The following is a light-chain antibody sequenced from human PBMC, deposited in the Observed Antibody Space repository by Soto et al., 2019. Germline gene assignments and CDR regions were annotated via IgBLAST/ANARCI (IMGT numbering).Light chain of an antibody. CDR3: QQLSVYPLT. CDR2: DAV. CDR1: QGIGRS. J-gene: IGKJ4*01. Sequence: DIQLTQSPSFLSASVGDRVTITCRASQGIGRSLAWYQQNPGKAPKVLIYDAVILKSGVPSRFSGSRSGTEFTLTISSLQPEDFATFYCQQLSVYPLTFGGGTKVEIK. V-gene: IGKV1-9*01.